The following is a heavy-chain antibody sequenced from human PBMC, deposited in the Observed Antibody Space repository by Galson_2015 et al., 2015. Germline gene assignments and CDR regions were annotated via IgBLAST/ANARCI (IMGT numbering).Heavy chain of an antibody. CDR2: ISGTGGDT. V-gene: IGHV3-23*01. CDR3: AKGGSAYDFDY. CDR1: GFTFSSYA. Sequence: SLRLSCAASGFTFSSYAMNWVRQAPGKGLEWVSAISGTGGDTYHADSVKGRFTISRDNSKNTLYLQMNSLRVEDSAVYYCAKGGSAYDFDYWGQGTLVTVSS. J-gene: IGHJ4*02. D-gene: IGHD5-12*01.